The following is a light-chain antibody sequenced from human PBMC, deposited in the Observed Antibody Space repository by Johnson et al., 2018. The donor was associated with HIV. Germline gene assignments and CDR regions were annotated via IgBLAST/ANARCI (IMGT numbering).Light chain of an antibody. V-gene: IGLV1-51*02. CDR2: ESN. Sequence: QSILTQPPSVSAAPGQRVTISCSGSSFNIGINFVSWYQQVPGTAPKLLICESNKRPSGIPNRFSGSKSGTSATLGITRLHTGDEADYYCGTWDSRLSVYVFGTGTKVTVL. CDR3: GTWDSRLSVYV. CDR1: SFNIGINF. J-gene: IGLJ1*01.